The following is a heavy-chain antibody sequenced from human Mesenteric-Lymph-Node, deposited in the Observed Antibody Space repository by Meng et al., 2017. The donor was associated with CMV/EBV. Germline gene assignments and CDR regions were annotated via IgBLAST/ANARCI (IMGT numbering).Heavy chain of an antibody. CDR3: ARTPPWPYDILTGYYYTMDV. D-gene: IGHD3-9*01. V-gene: IGHV1-46*01. Sequence: ASVKVSCKASGYTFTTYYIHWVRQAPGQGLEWMGIINPSGGSTTYAQKFQGRVTMTRDTSTGTVYMELTSLRSEDTAVYYCARTPPWPYDILTGYYYTMDVWGQGTTVTVSS. J-gene: IGHJ6*02. CDR2: INPSGGST. CDR1: GYTFTTYY.